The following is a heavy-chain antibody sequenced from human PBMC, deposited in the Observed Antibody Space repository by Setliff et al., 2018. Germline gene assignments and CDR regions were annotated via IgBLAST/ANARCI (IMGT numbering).Heavy chain of an antibody. CDR3: ARDQVNYYDSSGYPLWYFDY. CDR2: IYHSGST. D-gene: IGHD3-22*01. V-gene: IGHV4-38-2*02. Sequence: LSLTCAVSGYSISSGYYWGWIRQPPGKGLEWIGSIYHSGSTYYNPSLKSRVTISVDTSKNQFSLKLSSVTAADTAVYYCARDQVNYYDSSGYPLWYFDYWGQGTLVTVSS. J-gene: IGHJ4*02. CDR1: GYSISSGYY.